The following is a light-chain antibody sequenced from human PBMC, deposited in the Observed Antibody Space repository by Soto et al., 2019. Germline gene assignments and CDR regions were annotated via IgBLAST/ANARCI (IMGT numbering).Light chain of an antibody. V-gene: IGKV1-39*01. CDR2: AAS. CDR1: QSISRY. Sequence: DIQMTQSPSSLSASVGDRVTITCRASQSISRYLNWYQQEPGKAPKLLIYAASSLQRGVPSRFSGSGSGTDFTLTISSLQPEDFTTNYCQQNYNTLITFGQGTRLEIK. J-gene: IGKJ5*01. CDR3: QQNYNTLIT.